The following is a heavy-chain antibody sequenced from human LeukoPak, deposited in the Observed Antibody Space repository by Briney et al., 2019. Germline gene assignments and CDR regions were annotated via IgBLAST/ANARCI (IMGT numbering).Heavy chain of an antibody. CDR1: GGSISSYY. Sequence: SETLSLTCTVSGGSISSYYWSWIRQPPGKGLEWIGYIYYSGSTNYNPSLKSRVTISVDTSKNQFSLKLSSVTAADTAVYYCARVSGSSIAARRFDYWGQGTLVTVSS. D-gene: IGHD6-6*01. CDR2: IYYSGST. V-gene: IGHV4-59*01. J-gene: IGHJ4*02. CDR3: ARVSGSSIAARRFDY.